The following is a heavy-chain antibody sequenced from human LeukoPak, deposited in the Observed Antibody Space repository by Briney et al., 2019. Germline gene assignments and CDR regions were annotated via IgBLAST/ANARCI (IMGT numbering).Heavy chain of an antibody. D-gene: IGHD1-26*01. CDR1: GYTFTSYG. J-gene: IGHJ6*03. Sequence: GASVKVSCKASGYTFTSYGISWVRQAPGQGLEWMGWVSAYNGNTNYAQKLQGRVTMTTDTSTSTAYMELRSLRSDDTAVYYCARRRGVGAIERFHYYYYMDVWGKGTTVTISS. CDR3: ARRRGVGAIERFHYYYYMDV. V-gene: IGHV1-18*01. CDR2: VSAYNGNT.